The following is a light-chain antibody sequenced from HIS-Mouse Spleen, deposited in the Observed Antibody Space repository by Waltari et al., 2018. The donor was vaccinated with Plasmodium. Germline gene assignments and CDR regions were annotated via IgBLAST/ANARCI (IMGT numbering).Light chain of an antibody. CDR2: AAS. Sequence: AIWMTQSPSLLSASTGDRVTLSCRMNQGISSYLAWYQQKPGKAPELLIYAASTLQSGVPSRFSGSGSGTDFTLTISCLQSEDFATYYCQQYYSFPWTFGQGTKVEIK. CDR1: QGISSY. J-gene: IGKJ1*01. CDR3: QQYYSFPWT. V-gene: IGKV1D-8*02.